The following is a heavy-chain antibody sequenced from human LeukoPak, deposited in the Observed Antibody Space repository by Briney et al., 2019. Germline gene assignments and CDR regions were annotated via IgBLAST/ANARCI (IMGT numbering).Heavy chain of an antibody. J-gene: IGHJ4*02. CDR2: IFPRTSET. CDR1: GYSFTNYW. CDR3: ARPEYGASDY. D-gene: IGHD4-17*01. Sequence: RGESLKIPCKGSGYSFTNYWIGWVRQMPGKGLEWMGIIFPRTSETKYSPSFQGQVIISVDKSISTAYLQWNSLKASDTAMYFCARPEYGASDYWGQGTLVTVSS. V-gene: IGHV5-51*01.